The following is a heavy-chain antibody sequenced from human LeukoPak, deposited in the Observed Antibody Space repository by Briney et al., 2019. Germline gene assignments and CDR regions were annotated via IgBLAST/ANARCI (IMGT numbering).Heavy chain of an antibody. V-gene: IGHV4-59*01. D-gene: IGHD5-24*01. CDR1: GVSISSYH. CDR3: ARKDGDG. Sequence: PSETLSLTCTVSGVSISSYHWTWIRQPPGEGLEWIGHIYNSGNTNYNPSLRGRVTISLDTSKNQVSLKLNSVTAADTAMYSCARKDGDGWGQGTLVTVSS. CDR2: IYNSGNT. J-gene: IGHJ4*02.